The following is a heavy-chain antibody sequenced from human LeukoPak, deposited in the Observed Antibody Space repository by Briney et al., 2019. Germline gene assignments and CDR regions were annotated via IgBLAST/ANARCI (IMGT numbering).Heavy chain of an antibody. V-gene: IGHV3-49*03. Sequence: PGRSLRLSCTASGFTLGDYAMSWFRQAPGKGLEWVGFIRSKAYGGTTEYAASVKGRFTISRDDSKSIAYLQMNSLKTEDTAVYYCTSQGYDFWSGYPYFDYWGQGTLVTVSS. CDR3: TSQGYDFWSGYPYFDY. J-gene: IGHJ4*02. CDR2: IRSKAYGGTT. D-gene: IGHD3-3*01. CDR1: GFTLGDYA.